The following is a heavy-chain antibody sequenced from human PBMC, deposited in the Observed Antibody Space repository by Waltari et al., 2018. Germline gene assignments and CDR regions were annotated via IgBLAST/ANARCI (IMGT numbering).Heavy chain of an antibody. CDR1: GGSISSYY. V-gene: IGHV4-59*01. D-gene: IGHD1-26*01. CDR3: ARDGVVGATPEVYFDY. Sequence: QVQLQESGPGLVKPSETLSLTCTVSGGSISSYYWSWIRQPPGKGLEWIGYIYYSGSTNDNPSLKSRVTISVDTSKNQFSLKLSSVTAADTAVYYCARDGVVGATPEVYFDYWGQGTLVTVSS. CDR2: IYYSGST. J-gene: IGHJ4*02.